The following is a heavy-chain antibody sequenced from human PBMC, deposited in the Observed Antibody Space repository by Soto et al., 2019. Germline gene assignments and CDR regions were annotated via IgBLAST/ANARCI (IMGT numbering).Heavy chain of an antibody. CDR1: GFTFSSYA. D-gene: IGHD2-2*01. CDR3: ARAIIGYCSSTSCLDYYGMDV. V-gene: IGHV3-30-3*01. Sequence: SLKLSCAAXGFTFSSYAMHWVRQAPGKGLEWVAVISYDGSNKYYADSVKGRFTISRDNSKNTLYLQMNSLRAEDTAVYYCARAIIGYCSSTSCLDYYGMDVWGQGTTVTVSS. CDR2: ISYDGSNK. J-gene: IGHJ6*02.